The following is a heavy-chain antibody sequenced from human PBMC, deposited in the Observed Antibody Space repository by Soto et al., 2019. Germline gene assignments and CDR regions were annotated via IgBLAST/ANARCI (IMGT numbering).Heavy chain of an antibody. D-gene: IGHD1-7*01. Sequence: PSETLSLTCTVSGGSISSYYWSWIRQPPGKGLEWIGYIYYSGSTNYNPSLKSRVTISVDTSKNTLYLQMNSLRAEDTAVYYCARHHLNYGPLGYWGQGTLVTVSS. J-gene: IGHJ4*02. CDR2: IYYSGST. CDR1: GGSISSYY. V-gene: IGHV4-59*08. CDR3: ARHHLNYGPLGY.